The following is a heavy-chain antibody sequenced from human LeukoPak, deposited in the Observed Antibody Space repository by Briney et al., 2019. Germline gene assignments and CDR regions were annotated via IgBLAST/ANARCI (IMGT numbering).Heavy chain of an antibody. CDR2: ISSDGSKN. CDR3: VKGLVQTTMSYSVDY. CDR1: GFNFANHA. J-gene: IGHJ4*02. D-gene: IGHD1-1*01. Sequence: GGSLRLSCAASGFNFANHAMSWVRQTPGKGLEWVALISSDGSKNIYADPVKGRFTVSRDNSKNTLYLQMNSLRAEDTAVYYCVKGLVQTTMSYSVDYWGQGALVTVSS. V-gene: IGHV3-30*18.